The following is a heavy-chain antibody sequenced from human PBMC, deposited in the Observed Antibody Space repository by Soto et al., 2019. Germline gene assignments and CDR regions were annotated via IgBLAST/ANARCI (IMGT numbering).Heavy chain of an antibody. J-gene: IGHJ4*02. CDR2: IKQDGSEK. CDR3: AREGVGWFGVVVTFDY. V-gene: IGHV3-7*01. Sequence: GGSLRLSCAASGFTFSSYWMSWVRQAPGKGLEWVANIKQDGSEKYYVDSVKGRFTISRDNAKNSLYLQMNSLRAEDTAVYYCAREGVGWFGVVVTFDYWGQGTLVTVSS. D-gene: IGHD3-3*01. CDR1: GFTFSSYW.